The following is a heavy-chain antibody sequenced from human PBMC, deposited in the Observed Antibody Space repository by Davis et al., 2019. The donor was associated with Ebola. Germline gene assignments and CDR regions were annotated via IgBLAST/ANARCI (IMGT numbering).Heavy chain of an antibody. CDR1: GYTFTSYY. Sequence: AASVKVSCKASGYTFTSYYMHWVRQAPGQGLEWMGWISAYNGNTNYAQKLQGRVTMTTDTSTSTAYMELRSLRSDDTAVYYCARDITMVRGASYFDYWGQGTLVTVSS. V-gene: IGHV1-18*04. J-gene: IGHJ4*02. D-gene: IGHD3-10*01. CDR3: ARDITMVRGASYFDY. CDR2: ISAYNGNT.